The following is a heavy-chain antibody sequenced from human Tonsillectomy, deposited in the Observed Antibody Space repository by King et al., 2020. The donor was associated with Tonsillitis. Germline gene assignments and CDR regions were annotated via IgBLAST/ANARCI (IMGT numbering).Heavy chain of an antibody. CDR1: GGSISSSSYY. D-gene: IGHD3-3*01. CDR2: IYYSGST. V-gene: IGHV4-39*01. CDR3: ARLKYYDFGLWVYYYYGMDV. Sequence: QLQESGPGLVKPSETLSLTCTVSGGSISSSSYYWGWIRQPPGKGLEWIGSIYYSGSTYYNPSLKSRVTISVDTSKNQFSLKLSSVTAADTAVYYCARLKYYDFGLWVYYYYGMDVWGQGTTVTVSS. J-gene: IGHJ6*02.